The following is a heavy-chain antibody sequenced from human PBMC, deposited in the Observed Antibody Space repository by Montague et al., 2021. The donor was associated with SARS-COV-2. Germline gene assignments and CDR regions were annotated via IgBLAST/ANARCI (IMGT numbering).Heavy chain of an antibody. V-gene: IGHV4-61*02. CDR2: IYVTGST. CDR1: GGAINSGDFY. Sequence: TLSFTCTVSGGAINSGDFYWSWIRQPAGKGLEWIGRIYVTGSTRYSPPLESRVTMSIDTAKGQFSLKLSSVTAADTGVYYCVGDAYNPLDGNWGQGTLVTVSS. CDR3: VGDAYNPLDGN. D-gene: IGHD2-21*01. J-gene: IGHJ4*02.